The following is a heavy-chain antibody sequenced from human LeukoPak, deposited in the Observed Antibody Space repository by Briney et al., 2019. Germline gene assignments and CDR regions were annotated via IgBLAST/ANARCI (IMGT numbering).Heavy chain of an antibody. D-gene: IGHD2-15*01. J-gene: IGHJ6*04. CDR3: AKETDCSGGSCSFYYYYYGMDV. CDR2: ISCDGSNK. Sequence: GGSLRLSCAASGFTFSSYGMHWVRQAPGKGLEWVAVISCDGSNKYYADSVKGRFTISRDNSKNTLYLQMNSLRAEDTAVYYCAKETDCSGGSCSFYYYYYGMDVWGKGTTVTVSS. CDR1: GFTFSSYG. V-gene: IGHV3-30*18.